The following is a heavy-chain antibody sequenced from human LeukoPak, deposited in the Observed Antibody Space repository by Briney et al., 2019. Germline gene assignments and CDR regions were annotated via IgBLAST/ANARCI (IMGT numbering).Heavy chain of an antibody. V-gene: IGHV3-64*01. Sequence: GGSLRLSCAASGFTFSSYAMHWVRQAPGKGLEYVSAISSNGGSTYYANSVKGRFTISRDNSKNTLYLQMNGLRVEDTAVYYCARGTNWFDPWGQGTLVTVSS. CDR1: GFTFSSYA. J-gene: IGHJ5*02. CDR2: ISSNGGST. CDR3: ARGTNWFDP. D-gene: IGHD1-7*01.